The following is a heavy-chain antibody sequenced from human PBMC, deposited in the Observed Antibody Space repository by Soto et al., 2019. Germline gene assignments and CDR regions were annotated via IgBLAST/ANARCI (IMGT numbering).Heavy chain of an antibody. V-gene: IGHV3-33*01. D-gene: IGHD2-15*01. CDR3: ARDSRRCSGGSCYLYYYYYGMDV. CDR1: GFTFSSYG. Sequence: GGSLRLSCAASGFTFSSYGMHWVRQAPGKGLEWVAVIWYDGSNKYYADSGKGRFTISRDNSKNTLYLQMNSLRAEDTAVYYCARDSRRCSGGSCYLYYYYYGMDVWGQGTTVTVSS. CDR2: IWYDGSNK. J-gene: IGHJ6*02.